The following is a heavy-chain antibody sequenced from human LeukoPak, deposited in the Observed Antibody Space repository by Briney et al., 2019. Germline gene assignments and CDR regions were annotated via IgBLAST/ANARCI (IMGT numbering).Heavy chain of an antibody. CDR2: IYTSGST. CDR3: ARSAGTWGFDY. J-gene: IGHJ4*02. CDR1: GGSISSGSYY. D-gene: IGHD6-19*01. V-gene: IGHV4-61*02. Sequence: SETLSLTCTVSGGSISSGSYYWSWIRQPAGKGLEWIGRIYTSGSTNYNPSLKGRVTISVDTSKNQFSLKLSSVTAADTAVYYCARSAGTWGFDYWGQGTLVTVSS.